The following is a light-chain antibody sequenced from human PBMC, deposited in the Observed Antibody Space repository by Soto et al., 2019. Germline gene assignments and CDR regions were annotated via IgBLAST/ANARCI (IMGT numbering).Light chain of an antibody. V-gene: IGKV2-28*01. J-gene: IGKJ2*01. CDR3: MQALQTPPYT. Sequence: DIVLTQSPLSLPVTPGGPASSSSRFSQSLLLVNGYNYLSWYLQKPGQSPQLLIYLGSNRASGVPDRFSGSESGTDFTLKISRVEAEDVGTYYCMQALQTPPYTFGQGSKLEIK. CDR1: QSLLLVNGYNY. CDR2: LGS.